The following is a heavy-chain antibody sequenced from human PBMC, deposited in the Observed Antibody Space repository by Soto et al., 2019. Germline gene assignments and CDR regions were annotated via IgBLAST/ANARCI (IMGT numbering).Heavy chain of an antibody. D-gene: IGHD3-3*01. CDR3: VRDRIRFLERQGMDV. Sequence: QVQLVESGGGVVQPERSLRLSCAASGFSFSSYGMHWVRQAPCKGLEWVAVIWYDGSNEYYADSLKGRFTISRDNSKNTLYLQMNSLRAEDKAVYCCVRDRIRFLERQGMDVWGQGSTVIVS. J-gene: IGHJ6*02. CDR1: GFSFSSYG. V-gene: IGHV3-33*01. CDR2: IWYDGSNE.